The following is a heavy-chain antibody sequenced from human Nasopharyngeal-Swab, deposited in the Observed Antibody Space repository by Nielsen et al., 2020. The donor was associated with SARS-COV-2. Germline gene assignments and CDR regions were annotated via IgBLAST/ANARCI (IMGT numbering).Heavy chain of an antibody. CDR1: GFTFNNHG. Sequence: GGSLRLSCAASGFTFNNHGMHWVRQAPGKGLEWVAVISYEGSIKHYGDSVKGRFTISRDNSKNTLYLQMNSLRAEDTAMYYCAKRGAFLEILTGYPPIDYWGQGTLVTVSS. CDR3: AKRGAFLEILTGYPPIDY. CDR2: ISYEGSIK. J-gene: IGHJ4*02. V-gene: IGHV3-30*18. D-gene: IGHD3-9*01.